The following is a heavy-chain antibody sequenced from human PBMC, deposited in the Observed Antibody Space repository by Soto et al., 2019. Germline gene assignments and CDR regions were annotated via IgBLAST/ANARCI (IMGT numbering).Heavy chain of an antibody. Sequence: SETLSLTCTVSGGSISSSGYYWGWIRQPPGKGLEWSGKIYRSVSTNYNSSLKSRVTMSLDTSKNQVVLTMTNMDPMDTATYYCTHSRLPSTLTTSAEYFQHWGQGTLVTVSS. D-gene: IGHD4-17*01. V-gene: IGHV4-39*06. CDR3: THSRLPSTLTTSAEYFQH. CDR1: GGSISSSGYY. CDR2: IYRSVST. J-gene: IGHJ1*01.